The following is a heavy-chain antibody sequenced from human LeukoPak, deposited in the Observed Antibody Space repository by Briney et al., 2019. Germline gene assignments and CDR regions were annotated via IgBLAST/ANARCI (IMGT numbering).Heavy chain of an antibody. J-gene: IGHJ4*02. CDR1: GGSFSGYY. CDR2: INHSGST. Sequence: SETLSLTCAVYGGSFSGYYWSWVRQPPGKGLEWIGEINHSGSTNYNPSLKSRVTISVDTSQNQFSLKLSSVTAADTAVYYCAIFPVGIAAAGTLYWGQGTLLTVSS. D-gene: IGHD6-13*01. CDR3: AIFPVGIAAAGTLY. V-gene: IGHV4-34*01.